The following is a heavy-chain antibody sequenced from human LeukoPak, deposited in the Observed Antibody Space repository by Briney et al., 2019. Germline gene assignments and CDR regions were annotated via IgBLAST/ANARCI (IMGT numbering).Heavy chain of an antibody. J-gene: IGHJ4*02. Sequence: GGSLRLSCAASGFTFSNYWVHWVRQAPGKGLVWVSRINRDGSTTKYADSVKGRFSVSRDNAKNTLNLQMNSLRAEDTAVYYCARDKKSGESSEIDYWGQGTLVTVSS. CDR3: ARDKKSGESSEIDY. D-gene: IGHD3-10*01. V-gene: IGHV3-74*03. CDR1: GFTFSNYW. CDR2: INRDGSTT.